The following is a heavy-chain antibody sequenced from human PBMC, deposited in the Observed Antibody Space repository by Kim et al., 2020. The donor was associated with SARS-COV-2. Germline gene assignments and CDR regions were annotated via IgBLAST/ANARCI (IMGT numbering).Heavy chain of an antibody. J-gene: IGHJ4*02. CDR2: ISSDGGYI. V-gene: IGHV3-21*06. CDR3: ASDTGGGDNRLDY. CDR1: GFTFSSYS. D-gene: IGHD2-21*02. Sequence: GGSLRLSCAGSGFTFSSYSMNWVRQAPGMGLEWVSSISSDGGYIDYADSVKGRFTISRDNAKNSLYVQMNSLRPEDTAVYYCASDTGGGDNRLDYWGPGTLVTVSS.